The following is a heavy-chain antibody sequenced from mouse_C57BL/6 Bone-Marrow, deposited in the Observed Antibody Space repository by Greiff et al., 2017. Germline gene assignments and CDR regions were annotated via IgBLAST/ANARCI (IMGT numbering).Heavy chain of an antibody. V-gene: IGHV1-7*01. CDR2: INPSSGYT. J-gene: IGHJ2*02. D-gene: IGHD1-2*01. Sequence: QVQLKQSGAELAKPGASVKLSCKASGYTFTSYWMHWVKQRPGQGLEWIGYINPSSGYTKYNQKFKDKATLTADKSSSTAYMQLSSLTYEDSAVYDYARFTTAYYLDYWGQGTSLTVSS. CDR3: ARFTTAYYLDY. CDR1: GYTFTSYW.